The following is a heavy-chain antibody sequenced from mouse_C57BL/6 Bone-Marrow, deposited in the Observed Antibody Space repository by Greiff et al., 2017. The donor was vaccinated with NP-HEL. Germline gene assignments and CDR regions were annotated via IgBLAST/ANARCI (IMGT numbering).Heavy chain of an antibody. J-gene: IGHJ3*01. CDR3: ARGAY. CDR2: IYPGDGDT. Sequence: VKLQESGAELVKPGASVKISCKASGYEFSNYWMNWVKQRPGKGLEWIGQIYPGDGDTNYNGKFKDKATLTADKSSSTAYMQLSRLASEVSSVYICARGAYWDQGTLVTVSA. CDR1: GYEFSNYW. V-gene: IGHV1-80*01.